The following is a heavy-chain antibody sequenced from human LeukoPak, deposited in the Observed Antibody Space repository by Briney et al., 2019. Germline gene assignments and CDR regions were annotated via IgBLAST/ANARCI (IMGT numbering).Heavy chain of an antibody. Sequence: PGGSLRLSCAASGFTFSSNEMNWVRQAPGKGLEWVSSISSSSSYIYYADSVKGRFTISRDNAKNSLYLQMNSLRAEDTAVYYRASQGRYDYVWGSYRNPDYWGQGTLVTVSS. CDR2: ISSSSSYI. J-gene: IGHJ4*02. CDR3: ASQGRYDYVWGSYRNPDY. V-gene: IGHV3-21*01. D-gene: IGHD3-16*02. CDR1: GFTFSSNE.